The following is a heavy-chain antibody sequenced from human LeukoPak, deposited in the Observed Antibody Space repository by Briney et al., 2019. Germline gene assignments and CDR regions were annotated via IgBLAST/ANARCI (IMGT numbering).Heavy chain of an antibody. V-gene: IGHV4-39*02. D-gene: IGHD3-22*01. J-gene: IGHJ4*02. CDR3: ARDQYYYDSSGYYGMDY. CDR2: IYYSGNT. Sequence: SETLSLTCTVSGDSISTSNSYWGWIRQPPGKGLEWIGSIYYSGNTYYNASLKSRVTISVDTSKNQFSLKLTSVTAADTAVYYCARDQYYYDSSGYYGMDYWGQGTLVTVSS. CDR1: GDSISTSNSY.